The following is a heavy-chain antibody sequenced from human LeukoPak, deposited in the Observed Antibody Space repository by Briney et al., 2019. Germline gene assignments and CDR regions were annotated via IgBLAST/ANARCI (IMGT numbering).Heavy chain of an antibody. CDR2: IYWNDVN. Sequence: SGPTLVKPTQTLTLTCYFSGFSRSPRGVGVGWIRQPQGKGLEWLELIYWNDVNRYSPSLKRRLTITRHTSKNQVVLTMTNMDPVDTATYYCAHSTLQFYVDYWGQGTLVTVSS. CDR1: GFSRSPRGVG. V-gene: IGHV2-5*01. J-gene: IGHJ4*02. D-gene: IGHD5-24*01. CDR3: AHSTLQFYVDY.